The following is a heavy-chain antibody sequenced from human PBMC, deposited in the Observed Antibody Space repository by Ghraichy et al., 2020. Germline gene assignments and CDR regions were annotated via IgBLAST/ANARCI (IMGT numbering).Heavy chain of an antibody. V-gene: IGHV3-23*01. CDR1: GFTFSNYA. CDR3: AQDFRGYYELGNYGWFDP. D-gene: IGHD3-10*01. CDR2: ISGGADIT. Sequence: GTLRLSCATSGFTFSNYAMTWVRQAPGKGLDWVAVISGGADITYYADSVRGRFTISRDQSKNTVYLQMNSLRVEDTAIYYCAQDFRGYYELGNYGWFDPWGQGTLVTV. J-gene: IGHJ5*02.